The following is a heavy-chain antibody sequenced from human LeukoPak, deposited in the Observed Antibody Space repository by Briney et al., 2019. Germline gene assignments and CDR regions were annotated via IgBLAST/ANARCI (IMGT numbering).Heavy chain of an antibody. J-gene: IGHJ6*03. CDR3: ARGLGYGDLYYMDV. Sequence: EASVKVSCKASGYTFSSYGISWVRQAPGQGLEWMGWISAYNGDTHYAQKFQGRVTMTTDTSTSTAYMELSSLRSADTAVYYCARGLGYGDLYYMDVWGKGTTVTISS. CDR1: GYTFSSYG. D-gene: IGHD4-17*01. CDR2: ISAYNGDT. V-gene: IGHV1-18*01.